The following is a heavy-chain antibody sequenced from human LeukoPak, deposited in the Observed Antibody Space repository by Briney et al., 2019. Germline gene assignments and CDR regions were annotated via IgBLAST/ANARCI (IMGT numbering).Heavy chain of an antibody. Sequence: PGGSLRLSCAASGFTFSSYAMGWVRQAPGKGLEWFSAISGNSGSDTYYAGAVKGRFTISRDNSKTTLYLEMNSLRAEDTAVYDCAKGSSSGRPYFFDYWGQGSLVAVSS. CDR3: AKGSSSGRPYFFDY. CDR1: GFTFSSYA. D-gene: IGHD3-10*01. V-gene: IGHV3-23*01. J-gene: IGHJ4*02. CDR2: ISGNSGSDT.